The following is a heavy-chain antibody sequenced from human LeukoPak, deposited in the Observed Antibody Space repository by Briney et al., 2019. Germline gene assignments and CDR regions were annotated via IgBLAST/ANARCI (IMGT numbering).Heavy chain of an antibody. D-gene: IGHD2-8*01. CDR1: VCTFNNYA. Sequence: SVTVSCKATVCTFNNYAVSWVRQAPGQGLEWVGTIILIFGTTNYAQKFQGRVTLTADKSTSTAFMDLSSLKSEDTAVYYCAGGGHGYWGPGTLVTVSS. CDR2: IILIFGTT. J-gene: IGHJ4*02. V-gene: IGHV1-69*06. CDR3: AGGGHGY.